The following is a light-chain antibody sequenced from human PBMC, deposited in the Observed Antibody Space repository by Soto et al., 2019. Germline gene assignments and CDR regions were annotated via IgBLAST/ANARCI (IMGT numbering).Light chain of an antibody. CDR1: QTINTY. Sequence: DIPMTQSPSSLSASMGDRVTITCRASQTINTYLNWYQQRPGKAPKVLIYAATSLHSGVPSRFSGSGSGTDFTLTISSLQSEDFATYYCQQSYSTPRTFGQGTKVEIK. J-gene: IGKJ1*01. V-gene: IGKV1-39*01. CDR2: AAT. CDR3: QQSYSTPRT.